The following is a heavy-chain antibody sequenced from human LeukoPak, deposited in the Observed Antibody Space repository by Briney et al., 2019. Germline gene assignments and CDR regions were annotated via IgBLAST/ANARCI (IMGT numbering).Heavy chain of an antibody. Sequence: SVKVSCKASGGTFSSYAISWVRQAPGQGLEWMGRIIPIPGIANYAQKFQGRVTITADKSTSTAYMELSSLRSEDTAVYYCARGWAYCGGDCYFGAFDIWGQGTLVTVSS. CDR2: IIPIPGIA. V-gene: IGHV1-69*04. CDR3: ARGWAYCGGDCYFGAFDI. J-gene: IGHJ3*02. D-gene: IGHD2-21*02. CDR1: GGTFSSYA.